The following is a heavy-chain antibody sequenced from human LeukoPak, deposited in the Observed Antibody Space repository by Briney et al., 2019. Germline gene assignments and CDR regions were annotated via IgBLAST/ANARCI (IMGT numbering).Heavy chain of an antibody. D-gene: IGHD1-1*01. CDR3: AMTTPRGEPPYYYYYYMDV. V-gene: IGHV3-30*02. CDR2: IRYDGSNK. CDR1: GFTFSSYG. Sequence: SGGSLRLSCAASGFTFSSYGMHWVRQAPGKGLEGVAFIRYDGSNKYYADSVKGRFTISRDNSKNTLYLQMNSLRAEDTAVYYCAMTTPRGEPPYYYYYYMDVWGKGTTVTVSS. J-gene: IGHJ6*03.